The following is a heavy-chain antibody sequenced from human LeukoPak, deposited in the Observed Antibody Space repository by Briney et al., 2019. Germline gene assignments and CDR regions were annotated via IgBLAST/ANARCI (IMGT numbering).Heavy chain of an antibody. CDR3: ARDTMVRGVTTFDY. Sequence: PSETLSLTCAVSGGSISSSNWWSWVRQPPGKGLEWIGEIYHSGSTNYNPSLKSRVTMSVDKSKNQFSLKLSSVTAADTAVYYCARDTMVRGVTTFDYWGQGTLVTVSS. D-gene: IGHD3-10*01. J-gene: IGHJ4*02. CDR1: GGSISSSNW. V-gene: IGHV4-4*02. CDR2: IYHSGST.